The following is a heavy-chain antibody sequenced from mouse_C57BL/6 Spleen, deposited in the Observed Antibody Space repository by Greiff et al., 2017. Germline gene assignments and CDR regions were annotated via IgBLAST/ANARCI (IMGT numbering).Heavy chain of an antibody. CDR3: ARKDGYWFAY. CDR1: GFTFSDYG. J-gene: IGHJ3*01. Sequence: EVMLVESGGGLVKPGGSLKLSCAASGFTFSDYGMHWVRQAPEKGLEWVAYISSGSSTIYYADTVKGRFTISRDNAKNTLFLQMTSLRSEDTAMYYCARKDGYWFAYWGQGTLVTVSA. D-gene: IGHD2-3*01. V-gene: IGHV5-17*01. CDR2: ISSGSSTI.